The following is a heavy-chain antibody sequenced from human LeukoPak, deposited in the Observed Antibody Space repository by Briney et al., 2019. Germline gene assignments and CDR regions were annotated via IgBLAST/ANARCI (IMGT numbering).Heavy chain of an antibody. V-gene: IGHV3-30*03. CDR1: GFMFSGYG. Sequence: GRSLRLSCAASGFMFSGYGIHWVRQAPGKGLEWVAVISYDGSNKYYADSVKGRFTISRDNSKNTLYLQMNSLRAEDTAVYYCARDHRVGSGYYYYYGMDVWGQGTTVTVSS. D-gene: IGHD3-10*01. CDR3: ARDHRVGSGYYYYYGMDV. J-gene: IGHJ6*02. CDR2: ISYDGSNK.